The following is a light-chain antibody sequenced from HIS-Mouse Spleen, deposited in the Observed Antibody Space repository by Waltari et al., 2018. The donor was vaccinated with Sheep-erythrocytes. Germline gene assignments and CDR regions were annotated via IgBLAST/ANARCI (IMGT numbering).Light chain of an antibody. CDR3: AAWDDSLSGPV. J-gene: IGLJ3*02. V-gene: IGLV1-47*01. Sequence: QSVLTQPPLASGTPGQRVTISCSGTSSTIGSNYVYWYQQLPGTAPKLLNYRNNQRPSGVPDRFSGSKSGTSASLAISGLRSEDEADYYCAAWDDSLSGPVFGGGTKLTVL. CDR2: RNN. CDR1: SSTIGSNY.